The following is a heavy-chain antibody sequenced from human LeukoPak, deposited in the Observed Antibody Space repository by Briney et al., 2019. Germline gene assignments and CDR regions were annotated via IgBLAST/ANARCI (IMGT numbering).Heavy chain of an antibody. J-gene: IGHJ3*02. D-gene: IGHD3/OR15-3a*01. CDR3: ATDRARTLQPGDAFDI. CDR1: EYTFTGYY. CDR2: INPNSGGT. V-gene: IGHV1-2*02. Sequence: ASVKVSCKASEYTFTGYYMHWVRQAPGQGLEWMGWINPNSGGTNYAQKFQGRVTMTRDTSISTAYMELSSLRSEDTAVYYCATDRARTLQPGDAFDIWGQGTMVTVSS.